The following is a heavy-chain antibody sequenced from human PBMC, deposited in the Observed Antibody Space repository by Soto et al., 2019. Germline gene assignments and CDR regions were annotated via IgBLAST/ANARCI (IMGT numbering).Heavy chain of an antibody. D-gene: IGHD5-18*01. CDR3: AKSEYSYGRDWSFDL. V-gene: IGHV3-30*18. J-gene: IGHJ2*01. CDR1: GFTFSSYG. CDR2: ISYDGSNK. Sequence: PGGSLRLSCAASGFTFSSYGMHWVRQAPGKGLEWVAIISYDGSNKYYADSVKGRFTISGDNAKNTLYLQTNSLRAEDIAVYFCAKSEYSYGRDWSFDLWGRGTQVTVSS.